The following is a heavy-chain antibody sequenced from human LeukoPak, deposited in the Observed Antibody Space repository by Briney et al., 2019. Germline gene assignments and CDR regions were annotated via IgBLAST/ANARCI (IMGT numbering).Heavy chain of an antibody. J-gene: IGHJ6*02. CDR2: ISSGSSTI. Sequence: GGSLRLFCAASGFTFSTFDMNWVRQAPGKGLEGGSYISSGSSTIYYADSVKGRFTISRDNAKNSLYLQMNSLRAEDTAVYYCARLRYYAMDVWGQGTTVIVSS. CDR3: ARLRYYAMDV. V-gene: IGHV3-48*01. CDR1: GFTFSTFD.